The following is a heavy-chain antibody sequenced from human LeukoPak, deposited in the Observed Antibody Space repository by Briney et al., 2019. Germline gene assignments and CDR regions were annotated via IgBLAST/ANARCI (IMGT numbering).Heavy chain of an antibody. J-gene: IGHJ4*02. CDR1: GYTFTSYY. D-gene: IGHD3-22*01. V-gene: IGHV1-46*01. CDR2: INPSGGST. CDR3: ARVPYYYDSSGYYGDY. Sequence: ASVKVSCKASGYTFTSYYMHWVRQAPGQGLEWMGIINPSGGSTSYAQKFQGRVTMTKDTSTSTVYMELSSLRSEDTAVYYCARVPYYYDSSGYYGDYWGQGTLVTVSS.